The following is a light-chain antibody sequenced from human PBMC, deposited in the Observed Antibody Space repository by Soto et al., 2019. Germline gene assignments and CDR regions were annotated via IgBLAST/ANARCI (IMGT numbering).Light chain of an antibody. V-gene: IGLV2-8*01. CDR3: GSYSSTTTREV. CDR2: EVN. Sequence: QSVLTQPPSASGSPGQSVAISCTGTSSDVGGYNYVSWYQQHPGKAPKLMIYEVNKRPSGVPDRFSGSKSANTASLTISGLQVEDEADYFCGSYSSTTTREVFGTGTKVTV. J-gene: IGLJ1*01. CDR1: SSDVGGYNY.